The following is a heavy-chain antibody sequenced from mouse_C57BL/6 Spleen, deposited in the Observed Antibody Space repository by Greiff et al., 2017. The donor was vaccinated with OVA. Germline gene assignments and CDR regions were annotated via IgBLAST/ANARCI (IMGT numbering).Heavy chain of an antibody. V-gene: IGHV1-80*01. CDR2: IYPGGGDT. CDR1: GYAFSSYW. Sequence: QVQLQQSGAELVKPGASVKISCKASGYAFSSYWMNWVKQRPGKGLEWIGKIYPGGGDTNYNGKFKGKATLTAAKSSSPAYMPISSLTSEDSAVYFCARDGGLSSWFAYWGQGILVTVSA. D-gene: IGHD2-3*01. CDR3: ARDGGLSSWFAY. J-gene: IGHJ3*01.